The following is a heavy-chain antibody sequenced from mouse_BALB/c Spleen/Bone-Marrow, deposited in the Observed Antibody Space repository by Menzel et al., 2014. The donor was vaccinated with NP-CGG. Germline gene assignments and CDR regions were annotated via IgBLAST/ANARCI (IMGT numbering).Heavy chain of an antibody. CDR3: ARGGDDFSLDY. D-gene: IGHD2-4*01. CDR1: GYAFTDRW. J-gene: IGHJ4*01. V-gene: IGHV1-69*01. Sequence: AQLQKSGTELVMPGASVKMSCKASGYAFTDRWIHWVKQRPGQGLEWIGAIDTSDSYTNYNQKFKGKATLTVDESSSTAYIHLSSLTSEDSAVYYCARGGDDFSLDYWGQRTSVTVSS. CDR2: IDTSDSYT.